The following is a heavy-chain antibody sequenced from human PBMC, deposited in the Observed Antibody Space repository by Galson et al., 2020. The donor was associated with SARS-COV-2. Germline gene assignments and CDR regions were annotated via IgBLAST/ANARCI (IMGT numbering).Heavy chain of an antibody. J-gene: IGHJ4*02. D-gene: IGHD4-17*01. V-gene: IGHV4-30-2*01. Sequence: ETSETLSLTCAVSGGSISSGGYSWSWIRQPPGKGLEWIGYIYHSGSTYYNPSLKSRVTISVDRSKNQFSLKLSSVTAADTAVYYCARERERKDYGGNSGFDYWGQGTLVTVSS. CDR3: ARERERKDYGGNSGFDY. CDR1: GGSISSGGYS. CDR2: IYHSGST.